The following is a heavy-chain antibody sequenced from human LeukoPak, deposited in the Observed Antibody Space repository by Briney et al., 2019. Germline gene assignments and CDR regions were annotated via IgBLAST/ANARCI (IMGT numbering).Heavy chain of an antibody. Sequence: PSETLSLTCAVYGGSFSGYYWSWIRQPPGKGLEWIGEINHSGSTNYNPSLKSRVTISVDTSKNQFSLKLSSVTAAGTAVYYCARGRRGTFDYWGQGTLVTVSS. CDR1: GGSFSGYY. CDR2: INHSGST. D-gene: IGHD3-16*01. J-gene: IGHJ4*02. V-gene: IGHV4-34*01. CDR3: ARGRRGTFDY.